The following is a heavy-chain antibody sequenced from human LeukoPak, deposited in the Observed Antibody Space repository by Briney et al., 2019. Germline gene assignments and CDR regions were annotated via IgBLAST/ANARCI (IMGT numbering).Heavy chain of an antibody. CDR2: IYSGGST. Sequence: QPGGSLRLSCAASGFTVSSNYMSWVRQAPGKGLEWVSVIYSGGSTYYADSVKGRFTISRDNSKNTLYLQMNSLRAEDTAVYYCARDPGIAAPRDYFDYWGQGTLVTVSS. D-gene: IGHD6-13*01. CDR3: ARDPGIAAPRDYFDY. J-gene: IGHJ4*02. V-gene: IGHV3-53*01. CDR1: GFTVSSNY.